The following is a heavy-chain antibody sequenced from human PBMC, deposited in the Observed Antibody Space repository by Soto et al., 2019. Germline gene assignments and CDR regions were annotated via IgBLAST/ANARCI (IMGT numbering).Heavy chain of an antibody. D-gene: IGHD2-2*01. V-gene: IGHV4-59*08. Sequence: SETLSLTCTVSGGSISSYYWSWIRQPPGKGLEWIGYIYYSGSTNYNPSLKSRVTISVDTSKNQFSLKLSSVTAADTAVYYCARQPTSRMGYYYSMDVWGKGTTIT. CDR3: ARQPTSRMGYYYSMDV. CDR2: IYYSGST. J-gene: IGHJ6*03. CDR1: GGSISSYY.